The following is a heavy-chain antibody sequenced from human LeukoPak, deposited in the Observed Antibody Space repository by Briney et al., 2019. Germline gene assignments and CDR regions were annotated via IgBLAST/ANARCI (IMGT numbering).Heavy chain of an antibody. V-gene: IGHV1-69*01. CDR3: ARDGCSSTSCFRTGGYYYYGMDV. J-gene: IGHJ6*02. D-gene: IGHD2-2*01. CDR2: IIPIFGTA. Sequence: ASVKVSCKASGGTFSSYAISWVRQAPGQGLEWMGGIIPIFGTANYAQKFQGRVTITADESTSTAYMELSSLRSEDTAVYYCARDGCSSTSCFRTGGYYYYGMDVWGQGTTVTVSS. CDR1: GGTFSSYA.